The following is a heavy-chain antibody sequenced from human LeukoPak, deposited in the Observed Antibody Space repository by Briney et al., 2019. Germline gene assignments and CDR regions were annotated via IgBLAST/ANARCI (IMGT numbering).Heavy chain of an antibody. Sequence: PGGSLRLSCAASGFTFSSYAMSWVRQAPGKGLEWVSAISGSGGSTFYADSVKGRFTISRDNSKNTLYLQMNSLRAEDTAVYYCAKDWDERDCSSTSCFNDAFDIWGQGTVVTVSS. CDR1: GFTFSSYA. J-gene: IGHJ3*02. CDR2: ISGSGGST. V-gene: IGHV3-23*01. D-gene: IGHD2-2*01. CDR3: AKDWDERDCSSTSCFNDAFDI.